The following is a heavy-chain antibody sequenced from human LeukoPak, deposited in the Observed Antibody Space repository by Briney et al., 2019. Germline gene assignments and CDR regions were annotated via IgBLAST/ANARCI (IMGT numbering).Heavy chain of an antibody. Sequence: GGSLRLSCAASGFSFSSYAMNWVRQAPPGGLEWLSGITGSGGSTYYADSVKGRFTISRDNSKDTLYLQMNSLRAEDTAVYYCAKGLTCGWSVDAFDMWGQGTMVTVSS. CDR1: GFSFSSYA. J-gene: IGHJ3*02. D-gene: IGHD6-19*01. CDR2: ITGSGGST. CDR3: AKGLTCGWSVDAFDM. V-gene: IGHV3-23*01.